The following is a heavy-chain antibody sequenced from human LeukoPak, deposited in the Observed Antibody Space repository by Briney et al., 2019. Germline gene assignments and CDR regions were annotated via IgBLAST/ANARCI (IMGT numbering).Heavy chain of an antibody. J-gene: IGHJ4*02. Sequence: GRSLRLSCAASGFTFSSYGMHWVRQAPGKGLEWVAVISYDGSNKYYADSVKGRFTISRDNSKNTLHLQMNSLRAEDTAVYYCAKDPSRIAVAGLIDYWGQGTLVTVSS. CDR3: AKDPSRIAVAGLIDY. V-gene: IGHV3-30*18. D-gene: IGHD6-19*01. CDR2: ISYDGSNK. CDR1: GFTFSSYG.